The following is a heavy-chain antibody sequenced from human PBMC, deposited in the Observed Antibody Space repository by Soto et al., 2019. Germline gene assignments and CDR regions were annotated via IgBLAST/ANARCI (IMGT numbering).Heavy chain of an antibody. CDR1: GFSFNNYA. J-gene: IGHJ6*02. CDR2: ISGSAFTT. Sequence: GGSLRLSCAASGFSFNNYAMTWVRQAPGKGLEWVSSISGSAFTTDYAVSVKGRFTISRDNSKNTVSLQMDSLRVEDTAVYYRAKARNWNSLPDSIDFCGPGPTGTVSS. D-gene: IGHD1-1*01. CDR3: AKARNWNSLPDSIDF. V-gene: IGHV3-23*01.